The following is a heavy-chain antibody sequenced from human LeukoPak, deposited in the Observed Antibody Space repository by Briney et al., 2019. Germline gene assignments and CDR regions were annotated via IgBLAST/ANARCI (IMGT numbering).Heavy chain of an antibody. CDR1: GGSISTYY. CDR3: ARDRLYSQWFDP. D-gene: IGHD2-15*01. V-gene: IGHV4-4*07. Sequence: PSATLSLTWTVSGGSISTYYWGSIRQSAGKGLEWIERVYTTGSTNYNPSLKSRVTMSVDTSKNQFSLKLRCVTAADTAVYYCARDRLYSQWFDPWGQGTLVIVAS. CDR2: VYTTGST. J-gene: IGHJ5*02.